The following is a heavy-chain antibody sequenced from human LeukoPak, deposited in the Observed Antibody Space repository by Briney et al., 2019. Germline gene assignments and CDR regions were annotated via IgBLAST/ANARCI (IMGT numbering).Heavy chain of an antibody. Sequence: GSSVKVSCKASGGTFSSYAISWVRQAPGQGLEWMGRIIPIFGIANYAQKFQGRVTITADKSTSTAYMELSSLRSEDTAVYYCARDLSDGSGYYSPWFDPWGQGTLVTVSS. J-gene: IGHJ5*02. CDR3: ARDLSDGSGYYSPWFDP. CDR2: IIPIFGIA. D-gene: IGHD3-22*01. V-gene: IGHV1-69*04. CDR1: GGTFSSYA.